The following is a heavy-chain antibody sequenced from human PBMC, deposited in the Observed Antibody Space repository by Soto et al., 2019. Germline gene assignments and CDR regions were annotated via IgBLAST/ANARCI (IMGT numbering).Heavy chain of an antibody. CDR1: GFTFSSYA. CDR3: ARPDYGSGSYPDY. CDR2: ISYDGSNK. Sequence: QVQLVESGGGVVQPGRPLRLSCAASGFTFSSYAMQWVHQAPGKGLEWVAVISYDGSNKYYADSVKGRFTISRDNSKNTRYLQMNSLRSEDSAVYYCARPDYGSGSYPDYWGQGTLVTGS. D-gene: IGHD3-10*01. J-gene: IGHJ4*02. V-gene: IGHV3-30-3*01.